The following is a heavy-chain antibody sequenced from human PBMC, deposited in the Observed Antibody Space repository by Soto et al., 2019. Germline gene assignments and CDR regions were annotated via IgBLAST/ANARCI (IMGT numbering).Heavy chain of an antibody. J-gene: IGHJ6*02. CDR1: GYTFTNSG. CDR3: AREDYYDSSGYLPVRYYFGMDV. CDR2: IGAYNGHT. D-gene: IGHD3-22*01. V-gene: IGHV1-18*01. Sequence: EASVKVSCKASGYTFTNSGISWVRQAPGQGLEWMGWIGAYNGHTKYAQKLQGRVTMTTDTSTGTAYMELRSLKSDDTAVYYCAREDYYDSSGYLPVRYYFGMDVWGQGTTVTVSS.